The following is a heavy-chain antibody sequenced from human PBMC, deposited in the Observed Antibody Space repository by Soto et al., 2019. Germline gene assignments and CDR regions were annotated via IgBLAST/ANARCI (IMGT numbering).Heavy chain of an antibody. Sequence: SVKVSCKASGGTFSSYAISWVRQAPGQGPEWMGGIIPIFGTANYAQKFQGRVTITADESTSTAYMELSSLRSEDTAVYYCATSSGSYEYYYYGMDVWGQGTTVTAP. CDR3: ATSSGSYEYYYYGMDV. V-gene: IGHV1-69*13. CDR2: IIPIFGTA. J-gene: IGHJ6*02. CDR1: GGTFSSYA. D-gene: IGHD1-26*01.